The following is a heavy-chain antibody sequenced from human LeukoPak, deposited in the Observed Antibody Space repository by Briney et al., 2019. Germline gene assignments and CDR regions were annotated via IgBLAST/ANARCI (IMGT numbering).Heavy chain of an antibody. V-gene: IGHV3-23*01. D-gene: IGHD2-2*01. CDR2: ISGGGDST. Sequence: AGGSLRLSCAASGLTFSDYAMTWVRQIPGKGLEWVSVISGGGDSTDYADSMKGRFTISRDNSKNTLYLQMNSLRAEDTALYYCAKPGRTGTICYANYWGQGTLVTVSS. J-gene: IGHJ4*02. CDR3: AKPGRTGTICYANY. CDR1: GLTFSDYA.